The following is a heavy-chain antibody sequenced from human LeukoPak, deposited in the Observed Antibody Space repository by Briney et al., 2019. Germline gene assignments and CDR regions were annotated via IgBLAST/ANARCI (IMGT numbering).Heavy chain of an antibody. CDR1: GYTLTELS. CDR3: ATENWNNRSTGAFDI. Sequence: ASVKVSCKVSGYTLTELSMHWVRQAPGKGLEWMGGFDPEDGETIYAQKFQGRVTMTEDTSTDTAYMELSSLRSEDTAVYSCATENWNNRSTGAFDIWGQGTMVTVSS. D-gene: IGHD1/OR15-1a*01. V-gene: IGHV1-24*01. J-gene: IGHJ3*02. CDR2: FDPEDGET.